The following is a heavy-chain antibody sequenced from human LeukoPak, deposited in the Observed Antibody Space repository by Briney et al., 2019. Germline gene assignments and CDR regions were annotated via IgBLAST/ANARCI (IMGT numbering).Heavy chain of an antibody. Sequence: TXYDIXXVRQAAGXGLEXXXXXXXISGNTVYAQKFQGRVTMTRNTSISTAYMELSSLRSEDTAVYYCARVNSPDYGYYYYYGMDVWGQGTTVTVSS. CDR3: ARVNSPDYGYYYYYGMDV. CDR2: XXXISGNT. CDR1: TXYD. J-gene: IGHJ6*02. D-gene: IGHD3-16*01. V-gene: IGHV1-8*01.